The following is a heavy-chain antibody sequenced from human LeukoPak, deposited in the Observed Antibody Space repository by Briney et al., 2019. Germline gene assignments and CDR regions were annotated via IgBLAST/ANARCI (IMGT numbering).Heavy chain of an antibody. CDR3: ARGSSSGWDTLGY. CDR1: GGSISSGGYY. V-gene: IGHV4-31*03. D-gene: IGHD6-19*01. J-gene: IGHJ4*02. Sequence: SETLSLTCTVSGGSISSGGYYWSWIRQHPGKGLEWIGYIYYSGSTYYNPPLKSRVTISVDTSKNQFSLKLSSVTAADTAVYYCARGSSSGWDTLGYWGQGTLVTVSS. CDR2: IYYSGST.